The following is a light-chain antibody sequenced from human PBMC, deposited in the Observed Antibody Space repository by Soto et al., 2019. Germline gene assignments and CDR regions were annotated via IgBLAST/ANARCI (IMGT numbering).Light chain of an antibody. J-gene: IGKJ1*01. CDR2: GVS. CDR3: QQYGTSPRT. CDR1: QSVRSSY. V-gene: IGKV3-20*01. Sequence: EIVLTQCPGTLSLSPGERATLSCRASQSVRSSYLAWYQQKLGQAPRLLIYGVSNRATGIPDRFSGCGSGTDFTLTISRLESEDFAVDYCQQYGTSPRTFGNGTKVEIK.